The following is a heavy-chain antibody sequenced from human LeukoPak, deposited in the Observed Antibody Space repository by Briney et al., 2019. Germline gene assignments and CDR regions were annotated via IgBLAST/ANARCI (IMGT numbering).Heavy chain of an antibody. D-gene: IGHD5-18*01. CDR1: GGTFTSYG. CDR3: ARVKGVRFSYGYYYYIDV. J-gene: IGHJ6*03. Sequence: SVTVSFKASGGTFTSYGISWVRHGQAQGQEWKGGRNTIFGTTNYAQKFQGRVTITADESTSTAYMELSSLRSEDTAVYYCARVKGVRFSYGYYYYIDVWGKGTTVTVSS. CDR2: RNTIFGTT. V-gene: IGHV1-69*01.